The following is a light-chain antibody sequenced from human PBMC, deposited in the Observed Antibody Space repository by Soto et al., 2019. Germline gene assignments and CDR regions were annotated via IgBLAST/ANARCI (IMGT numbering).Light chain of an antibody. Sequence: EIVLMQSPGTLSLSLGERATLSCRASQSVSSNLAWYQQKPGQAPRLLIYGASSRATGIPDRFSGSGSGTDFTLSISRLEPEDFAVYYCQQCGSSPLTFGGGTKVDIK. J-gene: IGKJ4*01. CDR1: QSVSSN. CDR2: GAS. CDR3: QQCGSSPLT. V-gene: IGKV3-20*01.